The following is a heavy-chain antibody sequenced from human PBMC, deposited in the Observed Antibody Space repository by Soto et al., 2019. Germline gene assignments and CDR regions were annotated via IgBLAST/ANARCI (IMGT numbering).Heavy chain of an antibody. CDR1: GYTFTSYD. V-gene: IGHV1-8*01. J-gene: IGHJ3*02. CDR2: MNPNSGNT. D-gene: IGHD5-12*01. CDR3: ARGIVATIDVAFDI. Sequence: ASVKVSCKASGYTFTSYDINWVRQATGQGLEWMGWMNPNSGNTGYAQKFQGRVTMTRNTSISTAYMELSSLRSEDTAVYYCARGIVATIDVAFDIWGQGTMVTVSS.